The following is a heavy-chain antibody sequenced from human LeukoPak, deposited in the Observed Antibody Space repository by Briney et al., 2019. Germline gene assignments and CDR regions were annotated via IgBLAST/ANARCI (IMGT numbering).Heavy chain of an antibody. Sequence: SETLSLTCAVYGGSFSGYYWSWIRQPPGKGLEWIGEINHSGSTNYNPSLKSRVTISVDTSKNQFSLKLSFVTAADTAVYYCARDSTNKWGEPLFYFASWGQGTLVTLSS. CDR2: INHSGST. J-gene: IGHJ4*02. CDR3: ARDSTNKWGEPLFYFAS. CDR1: GGSFSGYY. V-gene: IGHV4-34*01. D-gene: IGHD7-27*01.